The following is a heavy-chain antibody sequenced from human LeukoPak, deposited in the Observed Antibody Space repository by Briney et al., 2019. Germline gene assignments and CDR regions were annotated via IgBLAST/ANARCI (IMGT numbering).Heavy chain of an antibody. CDR3: AKDFMYSSSYYYYYGMDV. D-gene: IGHD6-6*01. CDR1: GFTFDDYA. Sequence: GGSLRLSCAASGFTFDDYAMHWVRQAPRKGLEWVSFISRDGCSTYYADSVKSRFTISRDNSKISPYLQMNSLRTEDTALYYCAKDFMYSSSYYYYYGMDVWGQGTTVTVSS. CDR2: ISRDGCST. J-gene: IGHJ6*02. V-gene: IGHV3-43*02.